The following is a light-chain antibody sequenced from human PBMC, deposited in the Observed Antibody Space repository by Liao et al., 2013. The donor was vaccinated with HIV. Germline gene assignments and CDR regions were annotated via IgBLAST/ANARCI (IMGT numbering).Light chain of an antibody. CDR1: DIRGKS. V-gene: IGLV3-21*01. J-gene: IGLJ2*01. Sequence: SYELTQPPSVSVAAGKTARLTCGGDDIRGKSVHWYQQQPGQAPVLVISYDSERPSGIPERFSGSNSGNTATLTISGTQAMDEADYYCQAWDSSTYVVFGGGTKLTVL. CDR3: QAWDSSTYVV. CDR2: YDS.